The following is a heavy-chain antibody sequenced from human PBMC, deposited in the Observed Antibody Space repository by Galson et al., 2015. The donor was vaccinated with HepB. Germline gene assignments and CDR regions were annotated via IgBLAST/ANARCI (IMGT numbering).Heavy chain of an antibody. V-gene: IGHV3-23*01. D-gene: IGHD1-26*01. J-gene: IGHJ4*02. CDR3: AKENSGFVS. CDR1: GFTFSSYD. Sequence: SLRLSCAASGFTFSSYDLSWVRQAPGKGLEWVSSISRSGDNTYYADSVKGRFTISRDNSKNTPYLQMNSLKDEDTAVYYCAKENSGFVSWGQGTLVTVSS. CDR2: ISRSGDNT.